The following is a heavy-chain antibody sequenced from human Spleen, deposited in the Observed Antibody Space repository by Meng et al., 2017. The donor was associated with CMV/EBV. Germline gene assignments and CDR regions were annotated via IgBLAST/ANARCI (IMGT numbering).Heavy chain of an antibody. CDR1: GYNLTSYD. CDR2: MNPNRGNT. V-gene: IGHV1-8*01. D-gene: IGHD4-17*01. J-gene: IGHJ4*02. CDR3: AGGLGPSYVDRDY. Sequence: KASGYNLTSYDINWVRQATGQGLEWMGWMNPNRGNTGYAQKFQGRVTMTRNTSISTAYMELSSLRSEDTAVYYCAGGLGPSYVDRDYWGQGTLVTVSS.